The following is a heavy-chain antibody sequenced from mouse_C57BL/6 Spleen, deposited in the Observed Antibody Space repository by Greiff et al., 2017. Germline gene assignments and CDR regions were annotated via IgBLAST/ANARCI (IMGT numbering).Heavy chain of an antibody. J-gene: IGHJ1*03. CDR1: GFNIKDYY. CDR3: ARATVVATRYFDV. V-gene: IGHV14-2*01. D-gene: IGHD1-1*01. CDR2: IDPEDGEP. Sequence: VQLQQSGAELVKPGASVKLSCTASGFNIKDYYMHWVKQRTEQGLAWIGRIDPEDGEPKSAPKFQGKATITADTSANTSYLQLSSQPCEDTSVYYCARATVVATRYFDVWGTGTMVTVSS.